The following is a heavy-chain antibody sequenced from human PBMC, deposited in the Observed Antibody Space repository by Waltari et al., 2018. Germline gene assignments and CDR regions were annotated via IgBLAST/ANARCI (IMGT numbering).Heavy chain of an antibody. CDR2: IFYSVCT. CDR1: GASISSSSHY. CDR3: AGEFWSGYYNYYHYYMDV. D-gene: IGHD3-3*01. J-gene: IGHJ6*03. Sequence: QVELQESGPGLVKPSETLSLTCNVSGASISSSSHYWGWIRQAPGKGLEWIGNIFYSVCTSYSPSLNSRVIISVDTSKNQFSLKLNSVSAADTAVYYCAGEFWSGYYNYYHYYMDVWCKGTTVTVS. V-gene: IGHV4-39*07.